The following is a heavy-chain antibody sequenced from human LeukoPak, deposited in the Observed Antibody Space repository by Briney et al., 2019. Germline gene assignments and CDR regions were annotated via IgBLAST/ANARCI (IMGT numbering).Heavy chain of an antibody. CDR2: ISSNGGST. J-gene: IGHJ6*03. CDR1: GFTFSSYA. V-gene: IGHV3-64*01. CDR3: ARAGAYYDSSGAPGYYYYMDV. D-gene: IGHD3-22*01. Sequence: PGGSLRLSCAASGFTFSSYAMHWVRQAPGKGLEYVSAISSNGGSTYYANSVKGRFTISRDNSKNTLYLQMGSLRAEDMAVYYCARAGAYYDSSGAPGYYYYMDVWGKGTTVTVSS.